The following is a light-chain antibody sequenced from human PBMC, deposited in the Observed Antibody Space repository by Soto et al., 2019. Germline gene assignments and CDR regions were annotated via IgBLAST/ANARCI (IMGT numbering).Light chain of an antibody. J-gene: IGKJ3*01. CDR3: QKYNSAPRT. Sequence: DLQMTQSPSSLSASVGDRVTITCRASQGISNYLAWYQQKPGKVPKLLIYAASTLQSGVPSRFSGSGSVTDFTLTISGLQPEDVATNYCQKYNSAPRTFGPGTKVDIK. CDR1: QGISNY. CDR2: AAS. V-gene: IGKV1-27*01.